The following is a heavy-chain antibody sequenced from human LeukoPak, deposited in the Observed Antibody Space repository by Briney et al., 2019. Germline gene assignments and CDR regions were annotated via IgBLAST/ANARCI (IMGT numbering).Heavy chain of an antibody. D-gene: IGHD5-12*01. CDR2: IIPIFGTA. J-gene: IGHJ6*03. CDR3: ARGATIDYYYYYYMDV. V-gene: IGHV1-69*13. CDR1: GGTFSSYA. Sequence: ASVKVSCKASGGTFSSYAISWVRQAPGQGLEWMGGIIPIFGTANYAQKFQGRVTITADESTSTAYMELSSLRSEDTAVYYCARGATIDYYYYYYMDVWGKGTTVTISS.